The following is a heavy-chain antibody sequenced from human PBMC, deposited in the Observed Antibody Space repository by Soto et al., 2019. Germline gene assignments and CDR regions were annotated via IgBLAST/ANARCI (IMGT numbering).Heavy chain of an antibody. CDR1: GGSISSYY. CDR2: VYFSGST. CDR3: ASVTFGGVVLAH. D-gene: IGHD3-16*01. J-gene: IGHJ4*02. V-gene: IGHV4-59*01. Sequence: SETLSLTCTISGGSISSYYWSWIRQTPGKGLEWIGYVYFSGSTNYNPSLKSRVLISIDTSRNQFSLKLNSVTAADTAVYYCASVTFGGVVLAHWGQGTLVTVSS.